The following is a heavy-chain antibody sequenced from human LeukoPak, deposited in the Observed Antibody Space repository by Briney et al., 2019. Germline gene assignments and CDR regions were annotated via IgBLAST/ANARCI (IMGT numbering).Heavy chain of an antibody. V-gene: IGHV3-30*02. Sequence: GGSLRLSCAASGFTFSSYGMHWVRQAPGKGLEWVAFIRYDGSNKYYADSVKGRFTISSDNAKNSLYLQMNSLRAEDTAVYYCARALYDSSGYYFDYWGQGTLVTVSS. CDR3: ARALYDSSGYYFDY. J-gene: IGHJ4*02. D-gene: IGHD3-22*01. CDR2: IRYDGSNK. CDR1: GFTFSSYG.